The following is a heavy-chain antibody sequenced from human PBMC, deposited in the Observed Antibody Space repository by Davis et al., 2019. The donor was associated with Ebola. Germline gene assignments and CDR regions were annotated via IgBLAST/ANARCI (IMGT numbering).Heavy chain of an antibody. CDR1: GFTFRNYA. V-gene: IGHV3-30*04. Sequence: GESLKISCAASGFTFRNYAMHWVRQAPGKGLEWVVVLSHLEREKFYADSVKGRFTISRDNSENTLYLQMNSLRAEDTAVYYCARGTFGVVIAFDYWGQGTLVTVSS. CDR2: LSHLEREK. D-gene: IGHD3-3*01. J-gene: IGHJ4*02. CDR3: ARGTFGVVIAFDY.